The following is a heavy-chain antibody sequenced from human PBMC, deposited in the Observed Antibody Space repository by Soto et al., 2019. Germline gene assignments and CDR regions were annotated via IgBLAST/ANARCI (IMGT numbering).Heavy chain of an antibody. Sequence: PGGSLRLSCAASGFTFRMYWMHWVRQVPGKGPEWVSRINDDGISTNYADSVKGRFTISRDNAKNTLYLQINALRVEDTGVYYCTRGHRPTSTATGAFWGQGPLVTVYS. D-gene: IGHD2-15*01. CDR2: INDDGIST. V-gene: IGHV3-74*01. J-gene: IGHJ4*02. CDR1: GFTFRMYW. CDR3: TRGHRPTSTATGAF.